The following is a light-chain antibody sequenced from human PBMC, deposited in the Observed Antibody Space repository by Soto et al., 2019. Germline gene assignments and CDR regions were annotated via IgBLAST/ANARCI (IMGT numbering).Light chain of an antibody. CDR1: SSDVGSYNL. J-gene: IGLJ1*01. CDR3: CSYAGTVAYV. V-gene: IGLV2-23*02. CDR2: EVN. Sequence: QSVLTQPASVSGSPGQSITISCTGTSSDVGSYNLVSWYQQLPGKAPKVIICEVNKRPSGVSYRFSGSKSGNTDSLTISGLQTEDEADYYCCSYAGTVAYVFGTGTKVTVL.